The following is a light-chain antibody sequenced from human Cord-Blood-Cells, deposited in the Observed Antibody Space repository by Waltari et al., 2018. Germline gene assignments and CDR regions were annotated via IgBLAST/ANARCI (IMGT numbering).Light chain of an antibody. Sequence: EIVLTQSPVTLSLSPGERATASCRASQSVSSYLAWYQQKPGQVPRLLIYDASNRATGIPARFSGGGSGTDFTLTISSLEPEDFAVYYCQQRSNWPYTFGQGTKLEIK. CDR3: QQRSNWPYT. J-gene: IGKJ2*01. CDR1: QSVSSY. CDR2: DAS. V-gene: IGKV3-11*01.